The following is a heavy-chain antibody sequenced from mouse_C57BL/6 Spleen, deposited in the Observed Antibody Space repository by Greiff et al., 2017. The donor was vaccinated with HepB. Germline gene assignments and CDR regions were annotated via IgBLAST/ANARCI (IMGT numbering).Heavy chain of an antibody. CDR3: ARSLFYYYGSRDYAMDY. V-gene: IGHV7-3*01. CDR2: IRNKANGYTT. J-gene: IGHJ4*01. CDR1: GFTFTDYY. D-gene: IGHD1-1*01. Sequence: DVKLVESGGGLVQPGGSLSLSCAASGFTFTDYYMSWVRQPPGKALEWLGFIRNKANGYTTEYSASVKGRFTISRDNSQSILYLQMTALRAEDSATYYCARSLFYYYGSRDYAMDYWGQGTSVTVSS.